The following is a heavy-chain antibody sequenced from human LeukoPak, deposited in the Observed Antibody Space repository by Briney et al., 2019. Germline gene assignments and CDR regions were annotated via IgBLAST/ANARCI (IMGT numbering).Heavy chain of an antibody. J-gene: IGHJ4*02. V-gene: IGHV3-66*01. D-gene: IGHD1-1*01. CDR2: IYSGGST. Sequence: EGSLRLSCAASGFTVSSNYMSWVRQAPGKGLEWVSVIYSGGSTYYADSVKGRFTISRDNSKNTLYLQMNSLRAEDTAVYYCARANWNDDFDHDYWGQGTLVTVSS. CDR1: GFTVSSNY. CDR3: ARANWNDDFDHDY.